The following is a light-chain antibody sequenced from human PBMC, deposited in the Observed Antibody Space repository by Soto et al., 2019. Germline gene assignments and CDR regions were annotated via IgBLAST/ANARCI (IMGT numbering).Light chain of an antibody. CDR2: DVS. CDR1: SSDVGAFNY. CDR3: ASYTTSSTYV. Sequence: QSVLTQPASVSGSPGQSIAISCTGTSSDVGAFNYVSWYQQHPGKAPKFMIFDVSSRPSGVSDRFSGSKSGNTASLTLSGLQTEDEADYYCASYTTSSTYVFGTGTKVTVL. V-gene: IGLV2-14*03. J-gene: IGLJ1*01.